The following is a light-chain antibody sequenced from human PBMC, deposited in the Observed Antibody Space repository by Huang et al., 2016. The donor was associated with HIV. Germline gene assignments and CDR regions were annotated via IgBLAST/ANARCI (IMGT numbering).Light chain of an antibody. Sequence: EIVLTQSPDTLSLSPGERATLSCRASQSVGSDLALYQQRPGQAPRLLIHDASNRATGIPAMFSGSGSGTDFTLTLSSLEPEDFAVYYCQQRGNWPLTFGGETKVEIQ. CDR3: QQRGNWPLT. J-gene: IGKJ4*01. CDR1: QSVGSD. V-gene: IGKV3-11*01. CDR2: DAS.